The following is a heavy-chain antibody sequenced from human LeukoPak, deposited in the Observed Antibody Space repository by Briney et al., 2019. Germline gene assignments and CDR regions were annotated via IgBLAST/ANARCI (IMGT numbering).Heavy chain of an antibody. CDR2: ISSGSSYI. CDR3: ARDRLYCGGDCYPDY. Sequence: GGSLRLSCAASGFSFSDYNMNWVRQAPGKGLEWVSSISSGSSYIYYADSVKGRFTISRNNAKNSLFLQMSSLRAEDTAVYYCARDRLYCGGDCYPDYWGQGTLVTVSS. CDR1: GFSFSDYN. V-gene: IGHV3-21*01. J-gene: IGHJ4*02. D-gene: IGHD2-21*02.